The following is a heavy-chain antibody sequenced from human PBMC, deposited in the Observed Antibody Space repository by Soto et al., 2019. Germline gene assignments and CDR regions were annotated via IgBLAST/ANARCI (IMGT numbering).Heavy chain of an antibody. J-gene: IGHJ6*03. CDR3: ARFSTGTKLRFLEWSRVYYYMDV. CDR1: GGSISSGGYY. Sequence: PSETLSLTCTVSGGSISSGGYYWSWIRQHPGKGLEWIGYIYYSGSTNYNPSLKSRVTISVDTSKNQFSLKLSSVTAADTAVYYCARFSTGTKLRFLEWSRVYYYMDVWGKGTTVTVSS. V-gene: IGHV4-61*08. D-gene: IGHD3-3*01. CDR2: IYYSGST.